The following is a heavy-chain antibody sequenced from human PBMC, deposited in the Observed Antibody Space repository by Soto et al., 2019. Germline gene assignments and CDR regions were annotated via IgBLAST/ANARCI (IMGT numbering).Heavy chain of an antibody. CDR2: IYHSGST. Sequence: PSETLSLTCTVSGGSINSGDYSWSWIRQPPGKGLEWIGYIYHSGSTYYNPSLKSRVTISVDRSKNQFSLKLSSVTAADTAVYYCARGNVVAIDYWGQGTLVTVSS. D-gene: IGHD2-21*01. CDR1: GGSINSGDYS. J-gene: IGHJ4*02. V-gene: IGHV4-30-2*01. CDR3: ARGNVVAIDY.